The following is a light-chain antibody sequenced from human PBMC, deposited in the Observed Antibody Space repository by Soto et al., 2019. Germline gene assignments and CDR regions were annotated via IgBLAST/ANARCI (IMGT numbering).Light chain of an antibody. CDR3: SSYTSSRNYV. CDR2: EVS. CDR1: SSDVGGYNF. J-gene: IGLJ1*01. V-gene: IGLV2-14*01. Sequence: QSALTQPASVSGSPGQSITISCTGTSSDVGGYNFVSWYQPHPGKAPKLMIYEVSNRPSGVSNRFSGSKSGNTASLTISGLQAEDEADYYCSSYTSSRNYVFGTGTKLTVL.